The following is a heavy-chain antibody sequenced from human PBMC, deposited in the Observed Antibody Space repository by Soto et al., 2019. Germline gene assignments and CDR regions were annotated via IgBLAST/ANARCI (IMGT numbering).Heavy chain of an antibody. CDR3: AIDYGSGVEMDV. D-gene: IGHD3-10*01. CDR1: GYTFSGYY. Sequence: ASVKVSCKPSGYTFSGYYVHWVRQAPGQGLEWLGVFKPTGGGSTSYAQRFQGRVTVTRDTSTSTVYMELGRLRFDDTAVFFCAIDYGSGVEMDVWGQGTRVTVSS. J-gene: IGHJ6*02. CDR2: FKPTGGGST. V-gene: IGHV1-46*01.